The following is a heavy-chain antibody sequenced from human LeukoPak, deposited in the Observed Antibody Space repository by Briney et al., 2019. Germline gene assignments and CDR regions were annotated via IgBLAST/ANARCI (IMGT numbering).Heavy chain of an antibody. CDR3: ASRWFGDHYYYGMDV. Sequence: GGSLRLSCAASGFTVSSNYMSWVRQAPGKGLEWVSVIYSGGSTYYADSVKGRFTISRDNSKNTLYLQMNSLRAEDTAVYYCASRWFGDHYYYGMDVWGQGTTVTVSS. CDR1: GFTVSSNY. CDR2: IYSGGST. V-gene: IGHV3-53*01. J-gene: IGHJ6*02. D-gene: IGHD3-10*01.